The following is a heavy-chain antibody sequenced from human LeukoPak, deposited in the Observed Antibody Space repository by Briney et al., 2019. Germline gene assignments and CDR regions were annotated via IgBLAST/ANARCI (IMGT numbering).Heavy chain of an antibody. CDR3: TTVKGAAGTFGYYFDY. J-gene: IGHJ4*02. Sequence: GGSLRLSCATSGFTFSNAWMSWVRQAPGKGLEWVGRIISKTDGGTTDDAAPVKGRFTISRDDSKNTLYLQMNSLKTEDTAVYYCTTVKGAAGTFGYYFDYWGQGTLVTVSS. D-gene: IGHD3-16*01. V-gene: IGHV3-15*01. CDR2: IISKTDGGTT. CDR1: GFTFSNAW.